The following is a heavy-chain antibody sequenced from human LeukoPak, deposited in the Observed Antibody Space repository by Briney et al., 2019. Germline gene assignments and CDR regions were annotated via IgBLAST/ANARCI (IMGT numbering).Heavy chain of an antibody. Sequence: GGSLRLSCAASGFTFSSHAMNWVRQVPGKGLKWVSGVGGSGGSTYYADSVEGRFTISRDNSKNTVYLQMDSLRAEDTAIYYCAKDRGLVGSTPSSFDYWGQGTLVTVSS. CDR3: AKDRGLVGSTPSSFDY. CDR2: VGGSGGST. V-gene: IGHV3-23*01. D-gene: IGHD1-26*01. J-gene: IGHJ4*02. CDR1: GFTFSSHA.